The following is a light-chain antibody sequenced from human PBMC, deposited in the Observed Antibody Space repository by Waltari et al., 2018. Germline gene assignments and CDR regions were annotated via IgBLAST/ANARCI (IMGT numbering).Light chain of an antibody. CDR3: QQTYTTPRT. J-gene: IGKJ2*01. CDR2: AAS. V-gene: IGKV1-39*01. Sequence: DIQMTQSPSSLSASVGDRVAITCRPSQTISSYLNWYQKKAGKAPKFLIYAASNLQSGVPSRFSGGGSVTDFTLTISSLQPEDFATYYCQQTYTTPRTFGQGTKLEIK. CDR1: QTISSY.